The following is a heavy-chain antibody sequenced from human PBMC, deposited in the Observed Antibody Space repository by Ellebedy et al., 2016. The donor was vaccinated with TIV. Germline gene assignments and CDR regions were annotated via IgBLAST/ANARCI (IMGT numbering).Heavy chain of an antibody. J-gene: IGHJ4*02. CDR2: ISYDGSNK. CDR1: GFTFSSYA. Sequence: PGGSLRLSCAASGFTFSSYAMHWVRQAPGKGLEWVAVISYDGSNKYYADSVKGRFTISRDNSKNTLYLQMNSLRAEDTAVYYCARDQGYYDSSGYGSDYWGQGTLVTVSS. CDR3: ARDQGYYDSSGYGSDY. V-gene: IGHV3-30*01. D-gene: IGHD3-22*01.